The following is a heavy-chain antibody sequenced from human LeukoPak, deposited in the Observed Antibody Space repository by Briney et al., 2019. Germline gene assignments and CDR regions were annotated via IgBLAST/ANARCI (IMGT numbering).Heavy chain of an antibody. D-gene: IGHD4-17*01. CDR2: ISPNSGGT. CDR3: ARGPATVTTLGEVDY. V-gene: IGHV1-2*02. Sequence: ASVKVSCKASGYTFTGYYMHWVRQAPGQGLEWMGWISPNSGGTNYAQKFQGRVTMTRDTSISTAYMEMSRLRSDDTAVYYCARGPATVTTLGEVDYWGQGTLVTVSS. J-gene: IGHJ4*02. CDR1: GYTFTGYY.